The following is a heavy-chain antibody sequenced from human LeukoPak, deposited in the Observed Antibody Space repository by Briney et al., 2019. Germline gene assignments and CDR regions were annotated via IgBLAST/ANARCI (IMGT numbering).Heavy chain of an antibody. D-gene: IGHD3-3*01. CDR3: ARDTSGYYGRYEH. CDR1: GGSISSRSYF. Sequence: SETLSLTCTVSGGSISSRSYFWDWIRQPPGKGLEWIGTISYTGTTYYNPSLKSRVTISLDASKNQFSLNLNSVTAADTALYFCARDTSGYYGRYEHWGQGTLVTVSS. J-gene: IGHJ4*02. V-gene: IGHV4-39*07. CDR2: ISYTGTT.